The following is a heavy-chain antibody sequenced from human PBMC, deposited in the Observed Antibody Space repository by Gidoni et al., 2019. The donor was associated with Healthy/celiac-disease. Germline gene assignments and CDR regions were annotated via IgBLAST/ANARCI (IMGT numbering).Heavy chain of an antibody. CDR1: GFTFSSEA. V-gene: IGHV3-23*01. CDR2: ISGSGGST. Sequence: EVQLLESGGGLVQPGGSLRLSGAASGFTFSSEAMSGVRRAPGKGLEGGSAISGSGGSTYYADSVKGRFTISRDNSKNTLYLQMNSLRAEDTAVYYCANVGFEDPPGGPTFYYYYYGMDVWGQGTTVTVSS. D-gene: IGHD1-26*01. CDR3: ANVGFEDPPGGPTFYYYYYGMDV. J-gene: IGHJ6*02.